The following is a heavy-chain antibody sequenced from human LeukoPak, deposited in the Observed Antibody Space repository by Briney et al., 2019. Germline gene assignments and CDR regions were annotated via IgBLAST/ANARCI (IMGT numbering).Heavy chain of an antibody. CDR2: INHSGST. D-gene: IGHD3-3*01. J-gene: IGHJ6*03. CDR3: ARGRIRFLEYYYYYMDV. Sequence: SETLSLTCAVYGGSFSGYYWSWIRQPPGKGLEWIGEINHSGSTNYNPSLKCRVTISVDTSKNQFSLKLSSVTAADTAVYYCARGRIRFLEYYYYYMDVWGKGTTVTVSS. V-gene: IGHV4-34*01. CDR1: GGSFSGYY.